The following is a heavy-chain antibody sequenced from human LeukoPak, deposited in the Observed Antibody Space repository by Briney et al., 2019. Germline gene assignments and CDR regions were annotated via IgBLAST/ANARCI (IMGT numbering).Heavy chain of an antibody. Sequence: GGSLRLSCAASGFTFDDYAMHWVRQAPGRGLEWVSLISWDGGSTYYADSVKGRFTISRDNSKNSLYLQMNSLRAEDTALYYCAKDARDGYNVIDYFDYWGQGTLVTVSS. CDR1: GFTFDDYA. V-gene: IGHV3-43D*03. J-gene: IGHJ4*02. CDR3: AKDARDGYNVIDYFDY. D-gene: IGHD5-24*01. CDR2: ISWDGGST.